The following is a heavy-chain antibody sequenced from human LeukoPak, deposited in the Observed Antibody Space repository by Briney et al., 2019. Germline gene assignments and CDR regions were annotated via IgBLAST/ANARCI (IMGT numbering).Heavy chain of an antibody. CDR3: ARRSHDILTGYYYFDY. J-gene: IGHJ4*02. D-gene: IGHD3-9*01. CDR1: GASISGSTYY. Sequence: SETLSLTCTVSGASISGSTYYWGWIRQPPGKGLEWIGSIYYSGSTFYNPSLKSRVTMSVDTSKNQFSLKLSSVTAADTAVYYCARRSHDILTGYYYFDYWGQGTLVTVSS. CDR2: IYYSGST. V-gene: IGHV4-39*01.